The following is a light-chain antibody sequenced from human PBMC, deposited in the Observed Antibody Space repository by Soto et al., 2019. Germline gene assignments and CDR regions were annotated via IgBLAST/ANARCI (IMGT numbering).Light chain of an antibody. Sequence: AIQLTQSPSSLSASVGDRVTITCRASQGISSALAWYQQKPGKAPKLLIYDASSLESGVPSRFSGSGSGTDFTLSISSRQPEDFATYYCQQFNSFPRTFGQGTKVEIK. CDR2: DAS. J-gene: IGKJ1*01. CDR3: QQFNSFPRT. CDR1: QGISSA. V-gene: IGKV1-13*02.